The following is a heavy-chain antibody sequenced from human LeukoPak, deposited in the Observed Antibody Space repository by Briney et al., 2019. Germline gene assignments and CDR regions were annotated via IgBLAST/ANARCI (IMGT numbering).Heavy chain of an antibody. CDR1: GFSLSTSGVG. D-gene: IGHD3-10*01. Sequence: ESGPTLVKPTQTLTLTCTFSGFSLSTSGVGVGWIRQPPGKALEWLALIYWDDDKRYSPSLKSRLAITKDTSKNQVVLTMTNMDPVDTATYYCARGRDGGAFDYWGQGTLVTVSS. J-gene: IGHJ4*02. CDR3: ARGRDGGAFDY. CDR2: IYWDDDK. V-gene: IGHV2-5*02.